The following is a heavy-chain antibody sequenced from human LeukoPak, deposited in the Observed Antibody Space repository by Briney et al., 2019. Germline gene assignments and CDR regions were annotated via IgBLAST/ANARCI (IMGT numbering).Heavy chain of an antibody. D-gene: IGHD1-26*01. CDR1: GGSISSGGYY. CDR2: IYHSGST. Sequence: PSQTLSLTCTVSGGSISSGGYYWSWIRQPPGKGLEWIGYIYHSGSTYYNPSLKSRVTISVDRSKNQFSLKLSSVTAADTAVYYCARLERGGSYYDSWFDPWGQGTLVTVSS. J-gene: IGHJ5*02. V-gene: IGHV4-30-2*01. CDR3: ARLERGGSYYDSWFDP.